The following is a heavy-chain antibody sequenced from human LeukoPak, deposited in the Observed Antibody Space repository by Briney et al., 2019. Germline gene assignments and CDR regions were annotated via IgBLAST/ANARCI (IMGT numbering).Heavy chain of an antibody. CDR3: AKRARLDYPDY. V-gene: IGHV3-30*18. J-gene: IGHJ4*02. D-gene: IGHD4-11*01. CDR2: ISYDGSNK. Sequence: GGSLRLSCAASGFTFSSYGMHWVRQAPGKGLEWVAVISYDGSNKYYADSVKGRFTISRDNSKNTLYLQMNSLRAEDTAVYYCAKRARLDYPDYWGQGTLVTVSS. CDR1: GFTFSSYG.